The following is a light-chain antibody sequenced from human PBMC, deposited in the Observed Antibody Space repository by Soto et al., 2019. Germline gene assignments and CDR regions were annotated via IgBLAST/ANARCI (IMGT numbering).Light chain of an antibody. Sequence: QSALTQPASVSESPGQSIAISCAGTSSDIGAYDYVAWYQQHPGKAPKLMIYDVSDRPSGVSSRFSGSKSGNTASLTISGLQAEDEADYYCSSYTSSSTPLYVFGTGTKLTVL. CDR2: DVS. V-gene: IGLV2-14*01. CDR3: SSYTSSSTPLYV. J-gene: IGLJ1*01. CDR1: SSDIGAYDY.